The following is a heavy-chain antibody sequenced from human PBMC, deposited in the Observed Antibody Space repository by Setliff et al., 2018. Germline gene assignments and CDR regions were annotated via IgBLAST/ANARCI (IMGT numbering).Heavy chain of an antibody. V-gene: IGHV3-74*01. CDR2: INPDGSTT. CDR1: GFTFSSYW. CDR3: ARDRGGTNPWFDF. D-gene: IGHD3-10*01. J-gene: IGHJ5*01. Sequence: GGSLRLSCAASGFTFSSYWMHWVRQAPGKGLVWVSRINPDGSTTSYADSVKGRFTISRDNAKNTVYLQMNSLRAEDTAVYYCARDRGGTNPWFDFWGQGTQVTVSS.